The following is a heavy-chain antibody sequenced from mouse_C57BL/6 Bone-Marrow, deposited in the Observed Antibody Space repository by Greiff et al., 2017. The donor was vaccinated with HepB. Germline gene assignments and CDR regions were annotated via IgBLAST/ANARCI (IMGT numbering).Heavy chain of an antibody. CDR3: ARDHYGSAWFAY. J-gene: IGHJ3*01. CDR2: ISDGGSYT. CDR1: GFTFSSYA. Sequence: EVNLVESGGGLVKPGGSLKLSCAASGFTFSSYAMSWVRQTPEKRLEWVATISDGGSYTYYPDNVKGRFTISRDNAKNNLYLQMSHLKSEDTAMYYCARDHYGSAWFAYWGQGTLVTVSA. V-gene: IGHV5-4*01. D-gene: IGHD1-1*01.